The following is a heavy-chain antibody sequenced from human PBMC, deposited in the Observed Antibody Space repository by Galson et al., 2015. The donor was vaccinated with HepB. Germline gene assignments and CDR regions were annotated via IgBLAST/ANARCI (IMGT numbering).Heavy chain of an antibody. Sequence: TLSLTCTVSGGSISSGGYYWSWIRQHPGKGLEWIGYIYYSGSTYYNPSLKSRLTISVDTSKNQFSLKLSSVTAADTAVYYCARVMSYGGNSVDYWGQGTLVTVSS. CDR3: ARVMSYGGNSVDY. CDR1: GGSISSGGYY. J-gene: IGHJ4*02. D-gene: IGHD4-23*01. V-gene: IGHV4-31*03. CDR2: IYYSGST.